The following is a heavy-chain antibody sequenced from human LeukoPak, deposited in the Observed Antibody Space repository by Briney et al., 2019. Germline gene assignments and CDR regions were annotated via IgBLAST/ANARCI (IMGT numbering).Heavy chain of an antibody. CDR2: ISYDGSNK. J-gene: IGHJ6*03. CDR3: ARDGIVSSWHYYYYYMDV. CDR1: GFTFSSYW. Sequence: PGGSLRLSCAASGFTFSSYWMHWVRQAPGKGLEWVAVISYDGSNKYYADSVKGRFTISRDNSKNTLYLQMNSLRAEDTAVYYCARDGIVSSWHYYYYYMDVWGKGTTVTVSS. D-gene: IGHD6-13*01. V-gene: IGHV3-30*03.